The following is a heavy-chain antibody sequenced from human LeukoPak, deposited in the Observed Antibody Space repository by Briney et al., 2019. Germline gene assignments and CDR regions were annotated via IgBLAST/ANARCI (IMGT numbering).Heavy chain of an antibody. CDR1: GGSISSYY. CDR3: ARAGYSSSWYLVNWFDP. J-gene: IGHJ5*02. Sequence: PSETLSLTCTVSGGSISSYYWRWIRQPPGKGLEWIGYIYYSGSTNYKPSLKSRVTISVDPSKNQFSLKLSSVTAADTAVYCCARAGYSSSWYLVNWFDPWGEGTLVTVSS. D-gene: IGHD6-13*01. CDR2: IYYSGST. V-gene: IGHV4-59*01.